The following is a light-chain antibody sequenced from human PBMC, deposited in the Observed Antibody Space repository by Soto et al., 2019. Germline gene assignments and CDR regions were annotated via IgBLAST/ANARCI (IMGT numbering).Light chain of an antibody. Sequence: ELVMTQSPATLSVSPGERAALSCRASQSVSGNLAWYQQTPGQAPRLLIYGASTRATGNPARFSGSGFGTEFTLTISSLKSEDFAVYYCQQYNYMPPAFGQGTRLEIK. V-gene: IGKV3-15*01. J-gene: IGKJ5*01. CDR2: GAS. CDR3: QQYNYMPPA. CDR1: QSVSGN.